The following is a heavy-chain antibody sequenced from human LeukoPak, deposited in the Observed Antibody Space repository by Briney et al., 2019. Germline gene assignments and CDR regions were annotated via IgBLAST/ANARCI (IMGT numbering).Heavy chain of an antibody. V-gene: IGHV3-23*01. Sequence: PGGSLRLSCAASGFTFSSCAMSWVRQAPGKGLEWVSAISGSGGSTYYADSVKGRFTISRDNAKNSLYLQMNSLRAEDTAVYYCARDLGFEVVTAILGYWGQGTLVTVSS. CDR1: GFTFSSCA. J-gene: IGHJ4*02. CDR2: ISGSGGST. CDR3: ARDLGFEVVTAILGY. D-gene: IGHD2-21*02.